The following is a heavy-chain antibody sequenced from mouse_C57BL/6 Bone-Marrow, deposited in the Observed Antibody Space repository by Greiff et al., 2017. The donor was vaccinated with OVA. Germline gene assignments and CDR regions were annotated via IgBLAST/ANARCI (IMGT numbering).Heavy chain of an antibody. CDR3: TSIYDGYFWFAY. D-gene: IGHD2-3*01. Sequence: EVQLQQSGAELVRPGASVKLSCTASGFNIKDDYMHWVKQRPEQGLEWIGWIDPENGDTEYASKFQGKATITTDTSSNTAYLQLSSLTSEDTAVYYYTSIYDGYFWFAYWGQGTLVTVSA. V-gene: IGHV14-4*01. CDR2: IDPENGDT. J-gene: IGHJ3*01. CDR1: GFNIKDDY.